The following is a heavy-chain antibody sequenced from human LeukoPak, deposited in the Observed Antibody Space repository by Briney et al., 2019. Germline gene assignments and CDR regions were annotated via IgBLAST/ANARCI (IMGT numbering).Heavy chain of an antibody. J-gene: IGHJ4*02. CDR1: GYTFTSYG. D-gene: IGHD4-23*01. Sequence: ASVKVSCKASGYTFTSYGISWVRQAPGQGLEWMRWISAYNGNTNYAQKLQGRVTMTTDTSTSTAYMELRSLRSDDTAVYYCATAAPTVAYYFDYWAREPWSPSPQ. CDR2: ISAYNGNT. V-gene: IGHV1-18*01. CDR3: ATAAPTVAYYFDY.